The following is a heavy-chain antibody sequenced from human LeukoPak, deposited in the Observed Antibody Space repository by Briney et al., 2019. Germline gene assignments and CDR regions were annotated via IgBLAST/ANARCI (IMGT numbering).Heavy chain of an antibody. V-gene: IGHV3-23*01. CDR3: AKEKGYYDSSGYLVY. CDR2: ISGSDDTT. D-gene: IGHD3-22*01. J-gene: IGHJ4*02. Sequence: GGSLRLSCAASGFTFSSYAMSWVRQAPGKGLEWVSAISGSDDTTYYADSVKGRFTISRDNSKNTLNLQMNSLRAEDTAVYYCAKEKGYYDSSGYLVYWGQGTLVTVSS. CDR1: GFTFSSYA.